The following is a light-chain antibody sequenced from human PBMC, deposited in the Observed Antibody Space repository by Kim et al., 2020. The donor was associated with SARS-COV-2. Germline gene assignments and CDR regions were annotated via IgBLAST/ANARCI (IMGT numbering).Light chain of an antibody. V-gene: IGKV1-39*01. CDR3: QQSYNTPRT. Sequence: ASGGDRVTITCRASQSIISSLNWYQHKPGKAPELLIYESSTLQSGVPSRFRGSGSGTEFTFTISSLQPEDFATYYCQQSYNTPRTFGQGTKVDIK. J-gene: IGKJ1*01. CDR1: QSIISS. CDR2: ESS.